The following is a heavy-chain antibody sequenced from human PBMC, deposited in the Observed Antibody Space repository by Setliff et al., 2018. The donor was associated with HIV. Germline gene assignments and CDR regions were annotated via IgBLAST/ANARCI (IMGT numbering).Heavy chain of an antibody. CDR3: ARTRGYSLYYFDY. CDR1: GFPFTSGYY. D-gene: IGHD5-18*01. J-gene: IGHJ4*02. CDR2: GYHTGST. Sequence: PSETLSLTCAVSGFPFTSGYYWGWIRQPPGKGLEWIGSGYHTGSTTYNPSLKSRVTMSGDTSKNKVSLKLRSVSAADTAVYYCARTRGYSLYYFDYWGQGTLVTVSS. V-gene: IGHV4-38-2*01.